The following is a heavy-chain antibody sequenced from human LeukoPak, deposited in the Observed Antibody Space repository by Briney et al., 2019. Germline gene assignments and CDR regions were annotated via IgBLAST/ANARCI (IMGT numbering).Heavy chain of an antibody. CDR3: ARDRGYSGYDLDYFDY. D-gene: IGHD5-12*01. J-gene: IGHJ4*02. CDR2: IIPILGIA. V-gene: IGHV1-69*04. Sequence: ASVKVSCKASGYTFTAYYMHWVRQAPGQGLEWMGRIIPILGIANYAQKFQGRVTITADKSTSTAYMELSSLRSEDTAVYYCARDRGYSGYDLDYFDYWGQGTLVTVSS. CDR1: GYTFTAYY.